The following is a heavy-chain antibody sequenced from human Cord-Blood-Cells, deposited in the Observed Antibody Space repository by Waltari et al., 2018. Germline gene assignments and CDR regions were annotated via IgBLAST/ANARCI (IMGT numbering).Heavy chain of an antibody. CDR1: GLTFSSYA. Sequence: QVQLVECGGGVVQPGRSLRPSCAASGLTFSSYAMPGSRQAPGKGLEWVAVISYDGSNKYYADSVKGRFTISRDNSKNTLYLQMNSLRAEDTAVYYCARGGFDDDAFDIWGQGTMVTVSS. V-gene: IGHV3-30-3*01. J-gene: IGHJ3*02. CDR3: ARGGFDDDAFDI. D-gene: IGHD3-9*01. CDR2: ISYDGSNK.